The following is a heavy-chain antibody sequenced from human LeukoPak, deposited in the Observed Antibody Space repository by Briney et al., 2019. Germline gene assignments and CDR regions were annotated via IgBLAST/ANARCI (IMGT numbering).Heavy chain of an antibody. Sequence: SETLSLTCSVSGGSISSYYWSWIRQPPGTGLEWIGYIYYSGSTNYNPSLKSRVTISVDTSKNQFSLKLSSVTAADTAVYYCARAPRYCSAGRCHESWIDPWGQGTLVTVSS. CDR2: IYYSGST. CDR3: ARAPRYCSAGRCHESWIDP. J-gene: IGHJ5*02. D-gene: IGHD2-15*01. CDR1: GGSISSYY. V-gene: IGHV4-59*01.